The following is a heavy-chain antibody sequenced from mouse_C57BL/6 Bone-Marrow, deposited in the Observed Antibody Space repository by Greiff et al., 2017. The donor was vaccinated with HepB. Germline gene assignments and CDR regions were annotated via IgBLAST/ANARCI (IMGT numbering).Heavy chain of an antibody. CDR3: ARGYYYGRRFAY. J-gene: IGHJ3*01. CDR2: ISDGGSYT. Sequence: EVMLVESGGGLVQPGGSLKLSCAASGFTFSSDAMSWVRQTPEKRLEWVATISDGGSYTYYPDNVKGRFTISRDNAKNNLYLQMSHLKSEDTAMYYCARGYYYGRRFAYWAQGTLVTDSA. D-gene: IGHD1-1*01. CDR1: GFTFSSDA. V-gene: IGHV5-4*03.